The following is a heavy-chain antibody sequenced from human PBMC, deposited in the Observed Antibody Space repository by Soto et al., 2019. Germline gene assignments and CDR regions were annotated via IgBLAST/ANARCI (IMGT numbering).Heavy chain of an antibody. V-gene: IGHV3-33*01. Sequence: GGSLRLSCAASGFTFSSYGMHWVRQAPGKGLEWVAVIWFDGSNEYYADSVKGRFTISRDNSKNMMFLQMNSLRAEDTAVYFCARDLGGSSWYYFDYWGQGTLVTVSS. CDR2: IWFDGSNE. CDR3: ARDLGGSSWYYFDY. D-gene: IGHD6-13*01. CDR1: GFTFSSYG. J-gene: IGHJ4*02.